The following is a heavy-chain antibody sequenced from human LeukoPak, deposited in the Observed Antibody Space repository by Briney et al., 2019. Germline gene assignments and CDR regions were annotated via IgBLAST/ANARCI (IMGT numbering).Heavy chain of an antibody. CDR2: IYYSGST. CDR1: GGSISSYY. Sequence: SETLSLTCTVSGGSISSYYWSWIRQHPGKGLEWIGYIYYSGSTYYNPSLKSRVTISVDTSKNQFSLKLSSVTAADTAVYYCARYGGITIFGVVNSYGMDVWGQGTTVTVSS. D-gene: IGHD3-3*01. V-gene: IGHV4-59*06. CDR3: ARYGGITIFGVVNSYGMDV. J-gene: IGHJ6*02.